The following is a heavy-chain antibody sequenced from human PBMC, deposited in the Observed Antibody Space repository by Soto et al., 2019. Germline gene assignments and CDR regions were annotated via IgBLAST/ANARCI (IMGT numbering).Heavy chain of an antibody. CDR2: IYYSGST. D-gene: IGHD3-22*01. Sequence: SETLSLTCTVSGGSISSVGYYWSWIRQHPGKGLEWIGYIYYSGSTYYNPSLKNRVTISVDTSKNQFSLKLSSVTAADTAVYYCARSYDSSGYDFDYWGQGTLVTVSS. V-gene: IGHV4-31*03. CDR3: ARSYDSSGYDFDY. CDR1: GGSISSVGYY. J-gene: IGHJ4*02.